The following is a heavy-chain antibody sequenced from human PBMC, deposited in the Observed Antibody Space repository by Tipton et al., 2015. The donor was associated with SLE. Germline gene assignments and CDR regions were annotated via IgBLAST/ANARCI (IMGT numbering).Heavy chain of an antibody. D-gene: IGHD3-9*01. CDR3: ARGTPYDILTGYSFDP. J-gene: IGHJ5*02. V-gene: IGHV4-59*08. Sequence: LRLSCAVSGGSISSYYWSWIRQPPGKGLEWIGYIYYSGSTNYNPSLKSRVTISVDSSKNQFSLNLSSVTAADMAVYYCARGTPYDILTGYSFDPWGQGTLVTVSP. CDR2: IYYSGST. CDR1: GGSISSYY.